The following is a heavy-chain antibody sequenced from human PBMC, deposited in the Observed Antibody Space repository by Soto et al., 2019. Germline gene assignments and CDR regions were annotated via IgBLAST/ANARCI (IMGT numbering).Heavy chain of an antibody. D-gene: IGHD5-12*01. Sequence: ASVKVSCKASGGTFSSYGISWVRQAPGQGLEWMGWISAYNGNTNYAQKLQGRVTMTTDTSTSTAYMELRSLRSDDTAVYYCARGTKRLRLLDAFDIWGQGTMVTVSS. CDR3: ARGTKRLRLLDAFDI. CDR2: ISAYNGNT. V-gene: IGHV1-18*01. CDR1: GGTFSSYG. J-gene: IGHJ3*02.